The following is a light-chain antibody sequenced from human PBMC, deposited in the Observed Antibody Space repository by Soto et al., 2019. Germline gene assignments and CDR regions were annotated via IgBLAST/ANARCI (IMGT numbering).Light chain of an antibody. CDR1: QGINIF. J-gene: IGKJ2*01. CDR3: QQRNSYPLT. Sequence: DIQLTQSPSFLSASVGDRVTITFRASQGINIFLAWFQQKPGKAPNLLISAASTLQSGVPSRFSGSGSETEFTLTITSLQPEDSATYYCQQRNSYPLTFGQGTKVDIK. CDR2: AAS. V-gene: IGKV1-9*01.